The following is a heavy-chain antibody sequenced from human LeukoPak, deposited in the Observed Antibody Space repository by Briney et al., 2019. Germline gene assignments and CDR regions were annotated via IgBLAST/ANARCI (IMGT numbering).Heavy chain of an antibody. CDR2: ISYDGSNK. J-gene: IGHJ4*02. D-gene: IGHD3-10*01. Sequence: QAGGSLRLSCAASGFTFSSYAMHWVRQAPGKGLEWVAVISYDGSNKYYADSVKGRFTISRDNSKNTLYLQMNSLRAEDTAVYYCARRITMVRGVTYWGQGTLVTVSS. V-gene: IGHV3-30*04. CDR1: GFTFSSYA. CDR3: ARRITMVRGVTY.